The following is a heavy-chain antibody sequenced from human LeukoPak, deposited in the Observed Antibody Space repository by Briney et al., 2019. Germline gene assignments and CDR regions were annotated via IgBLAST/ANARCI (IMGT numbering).Heavy chain of an antibody. CDR1: GGSIGSDDYY. CDR2: IYYSGST. D-gene: IGHD3-3*01. CDR3: ARGVERIFGVVNWFDP. V-gene: IGHV4-30-4*01. Sequence: SETLSLTCSVSGGSIGSDDYYWSWIRQPPGKGLEWIGCIYYSGSTYYNPSLKSRVTISVDTSKNQFSLKLNSVTAADTAVYYCARGVERIFGVVNWFDPWGQGTPVTVSS. J-gene: IGHJ5*02.